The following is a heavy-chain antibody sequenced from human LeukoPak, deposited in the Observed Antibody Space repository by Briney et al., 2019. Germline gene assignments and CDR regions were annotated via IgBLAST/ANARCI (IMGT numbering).Heavy chain of an antibody. Sequence: SETLSLTCTVSGGSISSYYWSWLRQPAGKGLEWLGRIYTSGSTNYNPSLKSRVTISVDTSKNQFSLKLSSVTAADTAVYYCAREVVVVPAALYWFDPWGQGTLVTGSS. CDR3: AREVVVVPAALYWFDP. D-gene: IGHD2-2*01. V-gene: IGHV4-4*07. CDR2: IYTSGST. J-gene: IGHJ5*02. CDR1: GGSISSYY.